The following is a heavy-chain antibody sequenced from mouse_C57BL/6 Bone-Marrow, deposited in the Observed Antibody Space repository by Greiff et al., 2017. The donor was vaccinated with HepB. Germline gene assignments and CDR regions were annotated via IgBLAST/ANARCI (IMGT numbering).Heavy chain of an antibody. CDR1: GYTFTDYY. CDR2: INPNNGGT. V-gene: IGHV1-26*01. Sequence: EVQLQQSGPELVKPGASVKISCKASGYTFTDYYMNWVKQSHGKSLEWIGDINPNNGGTSYNQKFKGKATLTVDKSSSTAYMELRSLTSEDSAVYYCARRDFYYYGSWYFDVWGTGTTVTVSS. D-gene: IGHD1-1*01. CDR3: ARRDFYYYGSWYFDV. J-gene: IGHJ1*03.